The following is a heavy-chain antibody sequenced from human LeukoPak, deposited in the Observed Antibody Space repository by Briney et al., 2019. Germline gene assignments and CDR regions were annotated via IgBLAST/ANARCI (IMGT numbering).Heavy chain of an antibody. CDR2: ISWNSGSI. Sequence: GRSLRLSCAASGFTFDDYAMHWVRHAPGKGPEWVSGISWNSGSIGYADSVKGRFTISRDNAKNSLYLQMNSLRAEDTALYYCAKAYLDYYGSGSYYNEYWGQGTLVTVSS. D-gene: IGHD3-10*01. CDR1: GFTFDDYA. CDR3: AKAYLDYYGSGSYYNEY. V-gene: IGHV3-9*01. J-gene: IGHJ4*02.